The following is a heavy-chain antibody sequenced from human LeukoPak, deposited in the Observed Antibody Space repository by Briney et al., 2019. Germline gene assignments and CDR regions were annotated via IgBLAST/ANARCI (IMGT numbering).Heavy chain of an antibody. D-gene: IGHD5-24*01. CDR3: ARDGQLRLYDY. Sequence: SGGSLRLSCAASGFTFSTYWMSWVRQAPGKGLEWVANIKQDGSEKYYVDSVKGRFTISRDNAKNSLYLQGNSLRAEDTALYYCARDGQLRLYDYWGQGTLVTVSS. CDR1: GFTFSTYW. CDR2: IKQDGSEK. J-gene: IGHJ4*02. V-gene: IGHV3-7*03.